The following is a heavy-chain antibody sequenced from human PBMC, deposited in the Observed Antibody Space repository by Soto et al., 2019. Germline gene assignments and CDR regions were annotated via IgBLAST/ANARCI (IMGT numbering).Heavy chain of an antibody. CDR1: GGSISSYY. J-gene: IGHJ3*02. D-gene: IGHD6-13*01. Sequence: SETLSLTCTVSGGSISSYYWSWIRQPPGKGLEWIGYIYYSGSTNYNPSLKSRVTISVDTSKNQFSLKLSSVTAADTAVYYCARGANIAAASFDIWGQGTLVTVSS. CDR3: ARGANIAAASFDI. CDR2: IYYSGST. V-gene: IGHV4-59*01.